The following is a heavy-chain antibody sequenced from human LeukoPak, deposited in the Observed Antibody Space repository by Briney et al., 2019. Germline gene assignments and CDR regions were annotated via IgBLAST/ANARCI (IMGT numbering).Heavy chain of an antibody. CDR3: ARGGHYGDYAAY. V-gene: IGHV3-48*02. CDR2: ISSSSSSI. Sequence: PGGSLRLSCAASGFTFSSYSMNWVRQAPGKGLECISYISSSSSSIYYADSVKGRFTISRDNAKNSPYLQMNSLRDEDTAVYYCARGGHYGDYAAYWGQGTLVTVSS. CDR1: GFTFSSYS. J-gene: IGHJ4*02. D-gene: IGHD4-17*01.